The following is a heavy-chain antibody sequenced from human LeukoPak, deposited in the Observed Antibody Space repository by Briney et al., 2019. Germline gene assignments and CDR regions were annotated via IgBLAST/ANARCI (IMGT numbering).Heavy chain of an antibody. CDR1: GGSFSGYY. Sequence: PSETLSLTCAVYGGSFSGYYWSWMRQPPGKGLEWIGEINHSGSTNYNPSLKSRVTISVDTSKNQFSLKLSSVTAADTAVYYCARGRKVRGVIITDWGQGTLVTVSS. CDR2: INHSGST. D-gene: IGHD3-10*01. V-gene: IGHV4-34*01. J-gene: IGHJ4*02. CDR3: ARGRKVRGVIITD.